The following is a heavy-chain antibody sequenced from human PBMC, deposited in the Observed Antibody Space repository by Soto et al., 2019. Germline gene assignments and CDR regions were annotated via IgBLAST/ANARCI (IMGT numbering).Heavy chain of an antibody. V-gene: IGHV3-33*01. CDR3: ARDHRSSGYDYVWGSYRHGAFDI. J-gene: IGHJ3*02. Sequence: QVQLVESGGGVVQPGRSLRLSCAASGFTFSSYGMHWVRQAPGKGLEWVAVIWYDGSNKYYADSVKGRFTISRDNSKNPLYLAMNSLRAEDKGVYFFARDHRSSGYDYVWGSYRHGAFDIWGQGTMVTVSS. CDR1: GFTFSSYG. D-gene: IGHD3-16*02. CDR2: IWYDGSNK.